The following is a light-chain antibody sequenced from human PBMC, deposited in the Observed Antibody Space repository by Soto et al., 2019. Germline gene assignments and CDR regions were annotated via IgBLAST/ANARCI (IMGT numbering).Light chain of an antibody. CDR3: QQYKNWPKT. V-gene: IGKV3-15*01. J-gene: IGKJ1*01. Sequence: IVMTQSPATLSVSPGERATLSCRASQSVSINLAWYQQKPGQAPRLLIYGASTRATDIPARFSGSGSGTEFTLTISSLQSEDFAVYYCQQYKNWPKTFGQGTKVDIK. CDR2: GAS. CDR1: QSVSIN.